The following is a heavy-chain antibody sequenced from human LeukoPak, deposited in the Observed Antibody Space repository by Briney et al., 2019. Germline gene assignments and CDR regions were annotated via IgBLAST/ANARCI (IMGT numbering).Heavy chain of an antibody. Sequence: TPSETLSLTCAVSGYSIRSGHYWGWIRQTPGTGLEWIGSFSDSGSTYYNPSLKSRVTISVDTSKNHFSLRLNSVTAADTAVYYCAISVPAFDYWGQGTLVTVSS. CDR3: AISVPAFDY. V-gene: IGHV4-38-2*01. CDR1: GYSIRSGHY. CDR2: FSDSGST. D-gene: IGHD1-1*01. J-gene: IGHJ4*02.